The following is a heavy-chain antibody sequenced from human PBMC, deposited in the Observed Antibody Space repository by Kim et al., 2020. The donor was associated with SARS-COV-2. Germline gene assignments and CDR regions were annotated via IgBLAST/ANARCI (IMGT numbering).Heavy chain of an antibody. CDR2: T. Sequence: TYFNPSLKSRVTISVDPSKNQFSLKLSSVTAADTAVYYCARLSVYWYFDLWGRGTLVTVSS. D-gene: IGHD1-26*01. V-gene: IGHV4-39*07. J-gene: IGHJ2*01. CDR3: ARLSVYWYFDL.